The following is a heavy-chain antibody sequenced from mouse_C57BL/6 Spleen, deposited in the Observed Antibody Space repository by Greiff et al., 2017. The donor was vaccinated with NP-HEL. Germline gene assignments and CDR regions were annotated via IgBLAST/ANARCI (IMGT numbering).Heavy chain of an antibody. CDR1: GFTFSSYA. V-gene: IGHV5-9-1*02. CDR2: ISSGGDYI. D-gene: IGHD3-3*01. Sequence: EVQGVESGEGLVKPGGSLKLSCAASGFTFSSYAMSWVRQTPEKRLEWVAYISSGGDYIYYADTVKGRFTISRDNARNTLYLQMSSLKSEDTAMYYCTRGKIGTEFAYWGQGTLVTVSA. J-gene: IGHJ3*01. CDR3: TRGKIGTEFAY.